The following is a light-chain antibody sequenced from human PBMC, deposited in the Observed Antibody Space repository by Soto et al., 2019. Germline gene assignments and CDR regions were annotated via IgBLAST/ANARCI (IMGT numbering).Light chain of an antibody. V-gene: IGKV3-15*01. J-gene: IGKJ4*01. CDR1: QSVSRD. Sequence: EIVMTQSPATLSVSPGERASLSCRASQSVSRDLAWYQHKPGQAPRLLIYGASARATGIPARFSGSGSGTEFTLTISSLQSEDFAVYYCQQYNKWPPLTFGGGNMGDIK. CDR3: QQYNKWPPLT. CDR2: GAS.